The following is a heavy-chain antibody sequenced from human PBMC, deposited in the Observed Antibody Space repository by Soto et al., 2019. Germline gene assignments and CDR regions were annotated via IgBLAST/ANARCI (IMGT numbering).Heavy chain of an antibody. CDR1: GGSISSSSYY. Sequence: SETLSLTCTVSGGSISSSSYYWGWIRQPPGKGLEWIGSIYYSGSTYYNPSLKSRVTISVDTSKNQFSLKLSSVTAADTAVYYCARHRTTIFGVASGWFDPWGQGTLVTVS. D-gene: IGHD3-3*01. J-gene: IGHJ5*02. CDR2: IYYSGST. CDR3: ARHRTTIFGVASGWFDP. V-gene: IGHV4-39*01.